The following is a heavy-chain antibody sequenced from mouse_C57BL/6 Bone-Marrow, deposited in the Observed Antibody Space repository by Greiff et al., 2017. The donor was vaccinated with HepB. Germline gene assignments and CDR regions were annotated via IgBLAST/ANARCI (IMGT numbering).Heavy chain of an antibody. CDR1: GFSLTSYG. V-gene: IGHV2-6*03. D-gene: IGHD2-1*01. Sequence: QVQLQQSGPGLVAPSQSLSITCTVSGFSLTSYGVHWVRQPPGKGLEWLVVIWSDGSTTYNSALKSRLSISKDNSKSQVFLKMNSLQTDDTSIYYCASSYGTGAMDYWGQGTSVTVSS. CDR3: ASSYGTGAMDY. CDR2: IWSDGST. J-gene: IGHJ4*01.